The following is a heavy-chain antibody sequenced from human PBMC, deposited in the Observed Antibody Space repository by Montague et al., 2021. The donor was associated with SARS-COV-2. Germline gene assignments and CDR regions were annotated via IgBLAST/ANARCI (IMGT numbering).Heavy chain of an antibody. CDR1: GGSISPYY. CDR3: ERWGEYYDSPYYYYAMDV. Sequence: SETLSLTCTVSGGSISPYYWSWIRQSPGTGLERIWYTSYSGSTDYYSSLKIRVPISIDTSTNQFSLKLSSVTAADTAVYYCERWGEYYDSPYYYYAMDVWGQGTTVTVSS. CDR2: TSYSGST. V-gene: IGHV4-59*12. J-gene: IGHJ6*02. D-gene: IGHD3-3*01.